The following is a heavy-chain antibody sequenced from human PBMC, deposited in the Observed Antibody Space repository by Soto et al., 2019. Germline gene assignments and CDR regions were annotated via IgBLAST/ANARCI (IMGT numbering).Heavy chain of an antibody. CDR3: ARATVTRVDY. D-gene: IGHD4-17*01. CDR2: ISHTGST. J-gene: IGHJ4*02. V-gene: IGHV4-30-2*01. Sequence: QLQLQESGSGLVKPSQTLSLTCAVSGGSISSDGYSWSWIRQPPGKGLEWIGDISHTGSTYYNPSLKSRVTISVDRSKNQFSLKLSSVTAADTAVYYCARATVTRVDYWGQGTLVTVSS. CDR1: GGSISSDGYS.